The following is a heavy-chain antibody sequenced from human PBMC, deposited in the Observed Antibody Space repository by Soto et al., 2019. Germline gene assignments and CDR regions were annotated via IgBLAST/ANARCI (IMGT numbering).Heavy chain of an antibody. CDR1: GGSFSGYY. CDR2: INHSGST. D-gene: IGHD6-6*01. Sequence: PSETLSLTCAVYGGSFSGYYWIWIRQPPGKGLEWIGEINHSGSTNYNPSLKSRVTISVDTSKNQFSLKLSSVTAADTAVYYCARGRIAALYYYGMDVWGQGTTVTVSS. CDR3: ARGRIAALYYYGMDV. J-gene: IGHJ6*02. V-gene: IGHV4-34*01.